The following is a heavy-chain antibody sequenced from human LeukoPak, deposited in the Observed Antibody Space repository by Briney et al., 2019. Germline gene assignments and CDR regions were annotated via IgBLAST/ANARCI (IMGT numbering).Heavy chain of an antibody. CDR1: GFTLSSYA. J-gene: IGHJ4*02. CDR2: TSSSDAGT. Sequence: GGSLRLSCAASGFTLSSYAMSWVRQAPGKGLEWVSATSSSDAGTYYADSVKGRFTISRDNSKNTLYLQMNSLRAEDTAVYYCARGPTTSPWWEPAYYFDYWGQGTLVTVSS. CDR3: ARGPTTSPWWEPAYYFDY. D-gene: IGHD1-26*01. V-gene: IGHV3-23*01.